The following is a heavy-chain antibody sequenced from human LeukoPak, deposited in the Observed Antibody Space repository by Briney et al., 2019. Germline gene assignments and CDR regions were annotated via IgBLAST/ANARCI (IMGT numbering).Heavy chain of an antibody. CDR3: ARIVVVIRD. V-gene: IGHV3-23*01. CDR1: GFTFSSYA. D-gene: IGHD3-22*01. J-gene: IGHJ4*02. CDR2: ISSSGGIT. Sequence: GGSLRLFCAPSGFTFSSYAMRWVRHAPGKGLEWVEAISSSGGITYYADSVKGRFTISRYNSKNTLYLQMNRLRTEDTAVYYCARIVVVIRDWGQGTLVTVSS.